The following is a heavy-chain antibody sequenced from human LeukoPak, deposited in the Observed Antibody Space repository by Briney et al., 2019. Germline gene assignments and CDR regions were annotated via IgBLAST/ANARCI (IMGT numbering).Heavy chain of an antibody. CDR1: GYTFTSYG. J-gene: IGHJ6*02. V-gene: IGHV1-18*01. Sequence: GASVKVSCKASGYTFTSYGISWVRQAPGQGLEWMGWISAYNGNTNYAQKLQGRVTMTTDTSTSTTYMELRSLRSDDTAVYYCARATLERRFSNYYYYGMDVWGQGTTVTVSS. CDR2: ISAYNGNT. CDR3: ARATLERRFSNYYYYGMDV. D-gene: IGHD1-1*01.